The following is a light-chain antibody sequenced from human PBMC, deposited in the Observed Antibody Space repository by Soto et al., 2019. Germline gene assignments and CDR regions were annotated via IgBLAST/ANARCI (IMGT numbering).Light chain of an antibody. V-gene: IGLV1-44*01. J-gene: IGLJ1*01. Sequence: QSVLTQPPSASGTPGQRVTISCSGSSSNIGSNTVNWYQQLPGTAPKLLIHANNQRTSGVPDRFSGSKSGTSASLAISWLQSDKADCYCATCNDSLYGYVFGTGTKLTVL. CDR1: SSNIGSNT. CDR3: ATCNDSLYGYV. CDR2: ANN.